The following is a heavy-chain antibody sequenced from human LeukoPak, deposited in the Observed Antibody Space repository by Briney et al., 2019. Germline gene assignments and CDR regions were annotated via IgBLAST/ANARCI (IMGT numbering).Heavy chain of an antibody. CDR3: ARDRDTEGSDY. CDR2: ISVYNGNT. V-gene: IGHV1-18*01. J-gene: IGHJ4*02. D-gene: IGHD3-10*01. CDR1: GYTFTSYG. Sequence: ASVKVSCKASGYTFTSYGISWVRQAPGQGLEWMGWISVYNGNTKYAQNLQGRVTVTTDTSTSTAYMELRSLRSDDTAVYYCARDRDTEGSDYWGQGTLVTVSS.